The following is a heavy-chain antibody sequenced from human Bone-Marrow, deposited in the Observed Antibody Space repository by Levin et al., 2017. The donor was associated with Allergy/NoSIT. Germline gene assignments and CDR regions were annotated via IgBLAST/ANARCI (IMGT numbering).Heavy chain of an antibody. CDR1: GGSISSTNYY. CDR2: FYHRGST. Sequence: PGGSLRLSCTVSGGSISSTNYYWGWIRQPPGKGLEWIGTFYHRGSTYYDPSLKSRVTMSVDTSKNQIFLRLTSVTAADTAVYYCARHSQSYSSSWLNYWGQGTLVTVSS. D-gene: IGHD6-13*01. J-gene: IGHJ4*02. V-gene: IGHV4-39*01. CDR3: ARHSQSYSSSWLNY.